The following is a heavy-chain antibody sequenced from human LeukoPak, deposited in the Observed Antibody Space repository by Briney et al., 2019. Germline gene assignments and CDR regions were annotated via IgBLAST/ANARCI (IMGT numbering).Heavy chain of an antibody. Sequence: GGSLRLSCAASGFTFSSYAMSWVRQAPGKGLEWVSAISGSGGSTYYADSVKGRFTISRDNSKNTLYLQMSSLRAEDTAVYYCAKNYDFWSGYYPQNAFDIWGQGTMVTVSS. CDR1: GFTFSSYA. D-gene: IGHD3-3*01. V-gene: IGHV3-23*01. CDR2: ISGSGGST. J-gene: IGHJ3*02. CDR3: AKNYDFWSGYYPQNAFDI.